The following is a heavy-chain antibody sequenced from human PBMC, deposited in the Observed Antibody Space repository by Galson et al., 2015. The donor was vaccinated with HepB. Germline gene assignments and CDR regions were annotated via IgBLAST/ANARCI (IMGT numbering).Heavy chain of an antibody. CDR3: AKAPNNYYDSSVYFDY. J-gene: IGHJ4*02. Sequence: LRLSCAASGFTFSSYAMSWVRQAPGKGLEWVSAISGSGGSTYYADSVKGRFTISRDNSKNTLYLQMNSLRAEDTAVYYCAKAPNNYYDSSVYFDYWGQGTLVTVSS. CDR2: ISGSGGST. CDR1: GFTFSSYA. V-gene: IGHV3-23*01. D-gene: IGHD3-22*01.